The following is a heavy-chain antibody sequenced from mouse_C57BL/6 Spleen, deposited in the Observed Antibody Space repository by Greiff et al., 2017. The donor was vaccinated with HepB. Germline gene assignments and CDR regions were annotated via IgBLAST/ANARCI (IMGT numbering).Heavy chain of an antibody. CDR1: GFTFTDYY. V-gene: IGHV7-3*01. CDR2: IRNKANGYTT. Sequence: VQLKESGGGLVQPGGSLSLSCAASGFTFTDYYMSWVRQPPGKALEWLGFIRNKANGYTTEYSASVKGRFTISRDNSQSILYLQMNALRAEDSATYYCARSPGGAMDYWGQGTSVTVSS. CDR3: ARSPGGAMDY. J-gene: IGHJ4*01.